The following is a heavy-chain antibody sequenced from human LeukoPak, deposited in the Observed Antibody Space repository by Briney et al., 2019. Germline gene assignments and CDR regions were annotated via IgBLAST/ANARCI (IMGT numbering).Heavy chain of an antibody. Sequence: SETLSLTCIVSGGSISSYYWSWIRQPPGKGLEWIGYIYYSGSTKYNPSLKSRVSISIDTSKNQFSLKLTSVTAADTAVYYCATDRGYGYFDYWGQGTLVTVSS. CDR3: ATDRGYGYFDY. J-gene: IGHJ4*02. CDR1: GGSISSYY. V-gene: IGHV4-59*01. CDR2: IYYSGST. D-gene: IGHD5-18*01.